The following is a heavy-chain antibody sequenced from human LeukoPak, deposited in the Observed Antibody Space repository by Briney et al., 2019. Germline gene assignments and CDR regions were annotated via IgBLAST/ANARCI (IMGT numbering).Heavy chain of an antibody. V-gene: IGHV3-48*03. CDR1: GFIFSSDE. CDR3: TKERGSY. Sequence: PGGSLRLSCAASGFIFSSDEMTWVRQAPGKGLESVSFISSSADTILYADSVKGRFTISRDNGKNALYLQMDSLGAEDTAVYYCTKERGSYWGQGTLVTVSS. CDR2: ISSSADTI. J-gene: IGHJ4*02.